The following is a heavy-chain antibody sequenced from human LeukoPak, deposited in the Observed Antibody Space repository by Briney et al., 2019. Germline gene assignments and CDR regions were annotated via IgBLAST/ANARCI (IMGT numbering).Heavy chain of an antibody. V-gene: IGHV4-4*02. Sequence: SGTLSLTCAVSGGSISSSNWWSWVRQPPGKGLEWIGEINHSGSTNYNPSLKSRVTISVDTSKNQFSLKLSSVTAADTAVYYCARGGRRQSYYDSSGYYRRDFDYWGQGALVTVSS. J-gene: IGHJ4*02. CDR1: GGSISSSNW. D-gene: IGHD3-22*01. CDR2: INHSGST. CDR3: ARGGRRQSYYDSSGYYRRDFDY.